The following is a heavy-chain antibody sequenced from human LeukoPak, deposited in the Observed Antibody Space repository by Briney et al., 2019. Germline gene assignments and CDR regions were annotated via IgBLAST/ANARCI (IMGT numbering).Heavy chain of an antibody. V-gene: IGHV4-38-2*02. CDR3: AREKIRGYYYYYMDV. Sequence: SETLSLTCTVSGYSISSGYYWGWIRQPPGKGLEWIGTIRHSGTTYYNPSLKSRVTISIDSSKNQFSLKLSSVTAADTAVYYCAREKIRGYYYYYMDVWGKGTTVTISS. J-gene: IGHJ6*03. CDR1: GYSISSGYY. CDR2: IRHSGTT. D-gene: IGHD3-10*01.